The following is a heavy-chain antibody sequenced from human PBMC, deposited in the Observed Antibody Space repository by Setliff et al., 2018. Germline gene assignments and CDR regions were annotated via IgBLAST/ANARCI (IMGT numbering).Heavy chain of an antibody. CDR2: IYHSGIT. D-gene: IGHD1-1*01. Sequence: SETLSLTCTVSGGSFTTYYWSWIRQSPGKGLEWIGYIYHSGITNYSPSLKSRVTISVDTSKNQFSLRLTSVTAADTAIYYCASRTTGPGGWFDYWGQGALVTVSS. CDR1: GGSFTTYY. J-gene: IGHJ5*01. V-gene: IGHV4-4*08. CDR3: ASRTTGPGGWFDY.